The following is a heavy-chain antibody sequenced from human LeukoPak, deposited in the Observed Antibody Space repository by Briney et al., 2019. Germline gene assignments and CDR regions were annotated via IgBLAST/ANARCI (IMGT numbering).Heavy chain of an antibody. V-gene: IGHV4-61*02. D-gene: IGHD3-10*01. CDR3: ARSPGGSGTRAFDI. Sequence: SETLSLTCTVSGASISGGSYYWSWIRQPAGKGLEWIGRIYTTGSTNYIPSLKSRVTISVDTSKNQFSLELSSVTAADTAVYYCARSPGGSGTRAFDIWGQGTMVTVSS. CDR2: IYTTGST. CDR1: GASISGGSYY. J-gene: IGHJ3*02.